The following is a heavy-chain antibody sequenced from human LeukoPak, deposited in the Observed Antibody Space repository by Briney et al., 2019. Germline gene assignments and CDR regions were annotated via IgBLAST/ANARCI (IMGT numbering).Heavy chain of an antibody. Sequence: ASVSVSCTPSGDTFTRNWMRGVRQGPGQGLEGMGDINPNGDYTMYAQKFQGRVTVTRDMSSRTDYMELGSLRSDDTAVYYCAGDHSINDKSWWLDPWGQGTLVSVSS. D-gene: IGHD1-1*01. CDR2: INPNGDYT. V-gene: IGHV1-46*01. J-gene: IGHJ5*02. CDR1: GDTFTRNW. CDR3: AGDHSINDKSWWLDP.